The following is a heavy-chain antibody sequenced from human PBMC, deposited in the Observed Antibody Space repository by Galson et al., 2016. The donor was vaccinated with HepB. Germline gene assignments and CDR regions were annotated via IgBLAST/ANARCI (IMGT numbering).Heavy chain of an antibody. Sequence: SLRLSCAASGFTFDRFGMPWFRQAPGKGLEWVSTICGRCGDVDYADSVKGRFTISRDDSKSTLYLHMNSLRVEDTAIYYCAIDPSQWHDLLFGNWAQGTLVTVSS. CDR3: AIDPSQWHDLLFGN. D-gene: IGHD6-19*01. V-gene: IGHV3-23*01. CDR2: ICGRCGDV. J-gene: IGHJ4*02. CDR1: GFTFDRFG.